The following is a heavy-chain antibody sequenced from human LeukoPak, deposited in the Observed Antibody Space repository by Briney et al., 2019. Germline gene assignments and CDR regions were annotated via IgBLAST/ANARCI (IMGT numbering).Heavy chain of an antibody. D-gene: IGHD1-26*01. CDR2: ISGGGSTI. CDR1: GFTFSSYS. J-gene: IGHJ4*02. V-gene: IGHV3-23*01. Sequence: PGGSLRLSCVASGFTFSSYSMSRVRQAPGKGLEWVSDISGGGSTIYYADSVKGRFTISRDNSKNTLSLQMNSLRAEDTAIYYCANKTSGKNPFEYWGQGTLFTASS. CDR3: ANKTSGKNPFEY.